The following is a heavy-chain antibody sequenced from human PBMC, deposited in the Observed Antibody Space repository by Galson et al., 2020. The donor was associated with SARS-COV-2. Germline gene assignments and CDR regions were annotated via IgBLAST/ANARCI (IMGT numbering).Heavy chain of an antibody. V-gene: IGHV3-30*18. J-gene: IGHJ4*02. CDR2: ISYDGSNK. CDR1: GLTFSSYG. Sequence: GESLKISCAASGLTFSSYGMHWVRQAPGKGLEWVAVISYDGSNKYYADSVKGRFTISRDNSKNTLYLQMNSLRAEDTAVYYCAKAGYYYGSGTPDGSYYFDYWGQGTLVTVSS. D-gene: IGHD3-10*01. CDR3: AKAGYYYGSGTPDGSYYFDY.